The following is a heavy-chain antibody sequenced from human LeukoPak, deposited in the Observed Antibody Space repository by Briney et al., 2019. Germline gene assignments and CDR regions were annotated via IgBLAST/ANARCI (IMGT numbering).Heavy chain of an antibody. CDR3: AKDSSGYPKGVFDY. CDR2: ISWHSGKI. V-gene: IGHV3-9*03. D-gene: IGHD3-22*01. Sequence: GRSLRLSCAASGFTFDDYAMHWVRQPPGKGLEWVSGISWHSGKIVYADSVKGRFTIYRDNAKNSLYLQMNSLRAEDMALYYCAKDSSGYPKGVFDYWGQGTLVTVSS. J-gene: IGHJ4*02. CDR1: GFTFDDYA.